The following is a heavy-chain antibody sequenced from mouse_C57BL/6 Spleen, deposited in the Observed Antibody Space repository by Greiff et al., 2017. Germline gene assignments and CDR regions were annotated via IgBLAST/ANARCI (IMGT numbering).Heavy chain of an antibody. D-gene: IGHD3-2*02. CDR2: INPNYGTT. J-gene: IGHJ2*01. V-gene: IGHV1-39*01. CDR3: ARSRSDRYYDY. CDR1: GYSFTDYN. Sequence: VQLLQSGPELVKPGASVKLSCKASGYSFTDYNMNWVQQSTGKSLEWIGAINPNYGTTSYHQKFKGKATLTVDQSSSTAYMPLNSLTSEDSAVYYCARSRSDRYYDYWGQGTTLTVSS.